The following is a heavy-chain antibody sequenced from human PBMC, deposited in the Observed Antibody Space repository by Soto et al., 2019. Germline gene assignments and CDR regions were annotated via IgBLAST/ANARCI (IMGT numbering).Heavy chain of an antibody. CDR3: AHRRGGSGSYFENH. Sequence: QITLKESGPTLVKPTQTLTLTCTFSGFSLSTSGAGVGSIRQPPGKALEWLALIYWDDDKRYSPSLKSRLTITKDTSKNQVVLTMTNMDRVDTATYYCAHRRGGSGSYFENHWGKGTLVTVSA. V-gene: IGHV2-5*02. CDR1: GFSLSTSGAG. D-gene: IGHD1-26*01. J-gene: IGHJ4*02. CDR2: IYWDDDK.